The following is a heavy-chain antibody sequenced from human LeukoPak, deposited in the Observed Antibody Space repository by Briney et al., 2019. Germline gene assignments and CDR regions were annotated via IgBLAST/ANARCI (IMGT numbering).Heavy chain of an antibody. CDR3: VRTLWTAYYSSFDY. CDR1: GFTFTSYA. J-gene: IGHJ4*02. Sequence: GGSLRLSCAASGFTFTSYAMHWVRQAPGKGLEWVAVISYDGINKYYADSVKGRFTISRDNSKNTLYLQMNSLRAEDTAVYYCVRTLWTAYYSSFDYWGQGTLVTVSS. CDR2: ISYDGINK. V-gene: IGHV3-30*03. D-gene: IGHD3/OR15-3a*01.